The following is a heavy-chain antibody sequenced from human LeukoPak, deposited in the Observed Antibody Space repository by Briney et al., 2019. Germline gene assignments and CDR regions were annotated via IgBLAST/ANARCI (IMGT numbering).Heavy chain of an antibody. J-gene: IGHJ4*02. CDR3: VKDGLIAVADDY. CDR2: IGRNGGST. Sequence: PGGSLRLSCSASGFTFSSYAMHWVRQAPGKGLRFVSAIGRNGGSTYYADSVKGRFTISRDNSKNTLYLQMSSLRVEDTAVYYCVKDGLIAVADDYSGQGTLVTVSS. D-gene: IGHD6-19*01. CDR1: GFTFSSYA. V-gene: IGHV3-64D*09.